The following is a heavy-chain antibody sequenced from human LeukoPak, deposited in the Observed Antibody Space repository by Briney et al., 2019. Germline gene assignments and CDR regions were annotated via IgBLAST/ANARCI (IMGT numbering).Heavy chain of an antibody. CDR1: GFTFSSYS. V-gene: IGHV3-21*01. D-gene: IGHD1-26*01. J-gene: IGHJ2*01. Sequence: PGGSLRLSCAASGFTFSSYSMNWVRQAPGKGLEWVSSISSSRSYIYYADSVKGRFTISRDNAKNSLYLQMNSLRAEDTAVYYCARDDAVGATTYWYFDLWGRGTLVTVSS. CDR2: ISSSRSYI. CDR3: ARDDAVGATTYWYFDL.